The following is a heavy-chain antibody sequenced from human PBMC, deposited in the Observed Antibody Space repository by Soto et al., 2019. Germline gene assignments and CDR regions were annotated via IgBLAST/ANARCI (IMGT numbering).Heavy chain of an antibody. J-gene: IGHJ6*02. Sequence: QVQLVQSGAEVKNPGASVKVSCKASGYTFTRYGIGWARQAPGQGLEWMGWINTYNGNTNYAQNIQGRVTVTTDTATSTAYMELRILRSNVTARYYCAMVDVYVSPSRQDGWGQGTTVIVSS. CDR2: INTYNGNT. CDR3: AMVDVYVSPSRQDG. CDR1: GYTFTRYG. D-gene: IGHD3-16*01. V-gene: IGHV1-18*01.